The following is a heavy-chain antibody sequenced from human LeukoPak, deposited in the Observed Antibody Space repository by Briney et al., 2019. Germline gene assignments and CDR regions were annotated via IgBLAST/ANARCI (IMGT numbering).Heavy chain of an antibody. CDR3: ARDLPPLDH. Sequence: GGSLRLSCAASGFPFSNFAMHWVRQGPGKGLEWVALISYDAANIHYADSVRGRFTISRDNSENTLYLQMNSLTVEDTAVYYCARDLPPLDHWGQGTLVTVSS. CDR2: ISYDAANI. V-gene: IGHV3-30-3*01. J-gene: IGHJ4*02. CDR1: GFPFSNFA.